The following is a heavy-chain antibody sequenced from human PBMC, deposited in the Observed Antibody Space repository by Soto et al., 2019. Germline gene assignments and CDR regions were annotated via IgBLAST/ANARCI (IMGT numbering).Heavy chain of an antibody. Sequence: GGSLRLSCAASGFTFSSYWMSWVRQAPGKGLEWVAVISYDGSNKYYADSVKGRFTISRDNSKNTLYLQMNSLRAEDTAVYYCAKDLGVGATSTFDYWGQGTLVTVSS. D-gene: IGHD1-26*01. CDR1: GFTFSSYW. J-gene: IGHJ4*02. V-gene: IGHV3-30*18. CDR2: ISYDGSNK. CDR3: AKDLGVGATSTFDY.